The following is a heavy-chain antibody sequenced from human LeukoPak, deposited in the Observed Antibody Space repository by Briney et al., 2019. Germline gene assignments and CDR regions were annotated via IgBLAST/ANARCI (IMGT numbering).Heavy chain of an antibody. V-gene: IGHV4-34*01. Sequence: PSETLSLTCGVNGGSFSGYYWNWIRQTPGKGLEWIGEINHSGSTNYNPSLKRRVTISVDTSQKQFSLRLTSVTAADTAVYYCARGRYLTTLGGAAAGFVESWGQGTLVTVSS. CDR1: GGSFSGYY. J-gene: IGHJ4*02. D-gene: IGHD6-13*01. CDR3: ARGRYLTTLGGAAAGFVES. CDR2: INHSGST.